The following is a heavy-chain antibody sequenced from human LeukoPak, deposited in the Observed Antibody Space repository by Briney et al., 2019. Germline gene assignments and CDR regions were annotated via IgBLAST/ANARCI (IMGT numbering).Heavy chain of an antibody. CDR3: ARVGDCGRASCYAIDY. V-gene: IGHV3-66*01. J-gene: IGHJ4*02. CDR1: GFTVSSNY. D-gene: IGHD2-2*01. CDR2: IYSGGST. Sequence: PSGSPRLSCAASGFTVSSNYMSWVRQAPGKGLEWVSIIYSGGSTYYTDSVRGRLIISRDISKNTLYLQMNSLRAEDTAVYYCARVGDCGRASCYAIDYWGQGTLVTVSS.